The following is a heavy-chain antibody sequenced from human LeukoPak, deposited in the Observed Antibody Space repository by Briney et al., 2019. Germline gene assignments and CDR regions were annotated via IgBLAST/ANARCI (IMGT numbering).Heavy chain of an antibody. J-gene: IGHJ4*02. CDR1: GFTFSSYS. V-gene: IGHV3-48*04. D-gene: IGHD6-13*01. Sequence: PGGSLRLSCAASGFTFSSYSMNWVRQAPGKGLEWVSYISSSSSTIYYADSVKGRFTISRDNAKNSLYLQMNSLRAEDTAVYCCAIRVAAAFFDYWGQGTLVTVSS. CDR2: ISSSSSTI. CDR3: AIRVAAAFFDY.